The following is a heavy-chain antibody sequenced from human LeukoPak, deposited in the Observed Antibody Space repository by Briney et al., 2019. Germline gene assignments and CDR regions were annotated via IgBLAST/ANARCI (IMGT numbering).Heavy chain of an antibody. CDR2: IYYSGST. D-gene: IGHD5-18*01. Sequence: PSETLSLTCTVSGGSISSYYWSWIRQPPGKGLEWSGYIYYSGSTNYNPSLKSRGTISVDTSKNQFSLKLSSVTAADTAVYYCARDGYSYGYGAFDIWGQGTMVTVSS. CDR3: ARDGYSYGYGAFDI. J-gene: IGHJ3*02. V-gene: IGHV4-59*01. CDR1: GGSISSYY.